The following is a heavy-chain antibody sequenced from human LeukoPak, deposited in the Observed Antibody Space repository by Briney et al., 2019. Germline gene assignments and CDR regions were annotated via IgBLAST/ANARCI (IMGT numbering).Heavy chain of an antibody. CDR3: AKEGPPSSSWHYYFDY. V-gene: IGHV3-11*01. D-gene: IGHD6-13*01. Sequence: GGSLRLSCAASGFTFSDYYMSWIRQAPGKGLEWVSYISSSGSTIYYADSVKGRFTISRDNAKNSLYLQMNSLRAEDTAVYYCAKEGPPSSSWHYYFDYWGQGTLVTVSS. CDR1: GFTFSDYY. J-gene: IGHJ4*02. CDR2: ISSSGSTI.